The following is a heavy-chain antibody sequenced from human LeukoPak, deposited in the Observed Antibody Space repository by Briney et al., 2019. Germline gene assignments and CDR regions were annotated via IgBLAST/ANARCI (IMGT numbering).Heavy chain of an antibody. Sequence: SGTLSLTCAVSGGSISSSNWRSWVRQPPGKGLEWVGEIYHSGSTNYNPSLKSRVTISVDKSKNQFSLKLSSVTAADTAVYYCASLYCSSTSCYHKQWLVPYYYYGMDVWGKGTTVTVSS. CDR3: ASLYCSSTSCYHKQWLVPYYYYGMDV. V-gene: IGHV4-4*02. CDR2: IYHSGST. J-gene: IGHJ6*04. D-gene: IGHD2-2*01. CDR1: GGSISSSNW.